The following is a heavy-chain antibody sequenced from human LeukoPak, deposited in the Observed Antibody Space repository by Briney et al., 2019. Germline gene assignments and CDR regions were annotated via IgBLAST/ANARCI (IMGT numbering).Heavy chain of an antibody. CDR2: ISGNGGST. CDR3: VKDLVELLGLVGAHLVGIDY. V-gene: IGHV3-64D*06. J-gene: IGHJ4*02. CDR1: GFAFSTYA. Sequence: PGGSLRLSCSASGFAFSTYAMHWVRQAPGKGLENVSAISGNGGSTYYADSVKGRFTISRDNSKNTLYLQMSSLRTEDTAVYYCVKDLVELLGLVGAHLVGIDYWGQGTLVTVSP. D-gene: IGHD1-26*01.